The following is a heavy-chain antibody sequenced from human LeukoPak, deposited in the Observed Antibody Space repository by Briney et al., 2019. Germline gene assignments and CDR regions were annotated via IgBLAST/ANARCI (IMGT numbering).Heavy chain of an antibody. J-gene: IGHJ4*02. CDR3: ARGVTRRGYSYKIDY. CDR1: GYTFTGYY. D-gene: IGHD5-18*01. V-gene: IGHV1-2*02. CDR2: MHPNSGDT. Sequence: ASVKVSCKASGYTFTGYYIHWVRQAPGQGLEWMTWMHPNSGDTNYAQKFQGRVTMTWDTSISTAYMELSRLRSDDTAVYYCARGVTRRGYSYKIDYWGQGTLVTVSS.